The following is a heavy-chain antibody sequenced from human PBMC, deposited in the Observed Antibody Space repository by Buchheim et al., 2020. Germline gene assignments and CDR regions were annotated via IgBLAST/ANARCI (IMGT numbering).Heavy chain of an antibody. V-gene: IGHV4-39*01. Sequence: QVQLQESGPGLVKPSETLSLTCSVSGGSISTGTYYWGWIRQPPGKGLEWIGSIYYSGSTYYNPSLKSRVTIYVDTSKNQFSLKLSSVTAADTAVYYCARHEDTGPDYGMDVWGQGTT. CDR2: IYYSGST. D-gene: IGHD4-17*01. CDR3: ARHEDTGPDYGMDV. CDR1: GGSISTGTYY. J-gene: IGHJ6*02.